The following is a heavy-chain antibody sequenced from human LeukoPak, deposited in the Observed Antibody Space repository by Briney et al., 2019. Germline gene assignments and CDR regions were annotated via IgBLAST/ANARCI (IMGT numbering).Heavy chain of an antibody. CDR1: GFTFSSYA. V-gene: IGHV3-30*04. CDR2: ISYDGSNK. CDR3: ARSTTYSSGWYFDY. Sequence: PGGSLTLSCAASGFTFSSYAMHWVRQAPGKGLEWVAVISYDGSNKYYADSVKGRFTISRDNSKNTLYLQMNSLRAEDTAVYYCARSTTYSSGWYFDYWGQGTLVTVSS. D-gene: IGHD6-19*01. J-gene: IGHJ4*02.